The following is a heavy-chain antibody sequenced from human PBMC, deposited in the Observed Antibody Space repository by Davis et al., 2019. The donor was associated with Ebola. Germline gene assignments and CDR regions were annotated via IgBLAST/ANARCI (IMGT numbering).Heavy chain of an antibody. CDR2: IKQDGSEK. Sequence: GESLKISCAASGFTFSSYWMSWVRQAPGKGLEWVANIKQDGSEKYYVDSVKGRFTISRDNAKNSLYLQMNSLRAEDTAVYYCAITYYYDSSGYYYGGPFDYWGQGTLVTVSS. J-gene: IGHJ4*02. V-gene: IGHV3-7*03. CDR1: GFTFSSYW. D-gene: IGHD3-22*01. CDR3: AITYYYDSSGYYYGGPFDY.